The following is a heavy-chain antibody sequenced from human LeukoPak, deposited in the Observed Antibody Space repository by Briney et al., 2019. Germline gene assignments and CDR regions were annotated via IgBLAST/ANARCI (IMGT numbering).Heavy chain of an antibody. Sequence: GGSLRLSCDVSGFTFNSYSMNWVRQAPGKGPEWVSSISSSNIYIYYADSVKGRFTISRDNAKNSLYLQMNSLRAEDTAVYYCARAWNDWFDSWGQGTPVTVSS. D-gene: IGHD1-1*01. CDR2: ISSSNIYI. CDR1: GFTFNSYS. J-gene: IGHJ5*01. V-gene: IGHV3-21*01. CDR3: ARAWNDWFDS.